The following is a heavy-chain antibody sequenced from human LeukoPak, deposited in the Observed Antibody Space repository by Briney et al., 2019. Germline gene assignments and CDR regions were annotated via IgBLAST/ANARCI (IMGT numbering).Heavy chain of an antibody. V-gene: IGHV3-21*01. CDR1: GFTFSSYS. CDR3: ARDPYSGSYGDYYYYYMDV. CDR2: ISSSSTYI. Sequence: GGSLRLSCAASGFTFSSYSMNWVRQAPGKGLEWVSSISSSSTYIYYADSVKGRFTISRDNAKNSLYLQMNSLRAEDTAVYYCARDPYSGSYGDYYYYYMDVWGKGTTVTISS. J-gene: IGHJ6*03. D-gene: IGHD1-26*01.